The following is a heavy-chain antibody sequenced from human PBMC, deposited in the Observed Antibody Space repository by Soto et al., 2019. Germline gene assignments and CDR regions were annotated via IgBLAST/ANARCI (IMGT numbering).Heavy chain of an antibody. V-gene: IGHV3-15*01. Sequence: GGSLRLSCAASGFTLSNAWMSWVRQAPGKGLEWIGRIKTNSDGGTVDYASPVKGRFTISRDDSKSMLYLDLNSLKTEDTGVFFCATVYCATTSCHAPLDSWGKGA. CDR1: GFTLSNAW. J-gene: IGHJ4*02. D-gene: IGHD2-2*01. CDR2: IKTNSDGGTV. CDR3: ATVYCATTSCHAPLDS.